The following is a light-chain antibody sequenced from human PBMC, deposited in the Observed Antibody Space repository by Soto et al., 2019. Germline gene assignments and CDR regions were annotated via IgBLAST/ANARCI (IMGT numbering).Light chain of an antibody. CDR1: QSVSSNY. Sequence: EIVLTQSPGTLSLSPLEIATLSFMASQSVSSNYLAWYQQKPGQAPRLLIYGASSRATGIPDRFSGSGSGTEFTLTISSPQSEDFAVYYCQQYNNWPPTFGQGTRLEIK. J-gene: IGKJ5*01. CDR3: QQYNNWPPT. V-gene: IGKV3-20*01. CDR2: GAS.